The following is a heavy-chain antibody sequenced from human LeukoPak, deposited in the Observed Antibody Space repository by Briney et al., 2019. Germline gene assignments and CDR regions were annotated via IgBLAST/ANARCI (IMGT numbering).Heavy chain of an antibody. CDR2: IWYDGSNK. J-gene: IGHJ3*02. Sequence: GGSLRLSCAPSGFTFSSCGMHWVREAPGKGVEGVAVIWYDGSNKYYADSVKGRFTISRDNSKNTLYLQMNSLRAEDTAVYYCAREYSSSSDAFDIWGQGTMVTVSS. D-gene: IGHD6-6*01. CDR3: AREYSSSSDAFDI. CDR1: GFTFSSCG. V-gene: IGHV3-33*08.